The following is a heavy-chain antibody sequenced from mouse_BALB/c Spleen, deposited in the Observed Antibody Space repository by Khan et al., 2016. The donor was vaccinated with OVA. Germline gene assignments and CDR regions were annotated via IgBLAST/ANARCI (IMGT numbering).Heavy chain of an antibody. CDR3: ASHLTGSFAY. D-gene: IGHD4-1*01. CDR2: ISSAGDYT. Sequence: EVELVESGGDLVKPGGSLKLSCAASGFTFSSYGMSWVRQTPDKRLEWVATISSAGDYTYYPDNVKGRFTISRDNVKNTLYLQMSSLKSEDTAMFYCASHLTGSFAYWGQGTLVTVSA. CDR1: GFTFSSYG. V-gene: IGHV5-6*01. J-gene: IGHJ3*01.